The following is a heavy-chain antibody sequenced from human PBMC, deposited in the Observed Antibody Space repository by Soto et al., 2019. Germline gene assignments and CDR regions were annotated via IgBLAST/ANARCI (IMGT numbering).Heavy chain of an antibody. CDR1: GDSINSYY. V-gene: IGHV4-59*08. CDR3: ARQGYGELNGLVDV. D-gene: IGHD3-10*01. J-gene: IGHJ6*02. Sequence: SETLSLTCTLSGDSINSYYWSGIRQPPGKEMEWIGYVSHIWGSAYNPSLQSRVAISLDTSKSQFSLELTSVIATDTAGEDCARQGYGELNGLVDVWGQGTTVT. CDR2: VSHIWGS.